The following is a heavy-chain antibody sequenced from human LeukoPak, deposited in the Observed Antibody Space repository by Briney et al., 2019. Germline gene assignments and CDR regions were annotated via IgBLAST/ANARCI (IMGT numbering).Heavy chain of an antibody. D-gene: IGHD2-21*02. CDR2: SYYSGST. CDR3: ARSVVVTAIEAFDI. J-gene: IGHJ3*02. V-gene: IGHV4-39*07. Sequence: SETLSLTCTVSGGSISSSSYYWGWIRQPPGKGLEWIGSSYYSGSTYYNPSLRSRVTVSVDTSNNQFSLKLSSVTAADTAVYYCARSVVVTAIEAFDIWGQGTMVTVSS. CDR1: GGSISSSSYY.